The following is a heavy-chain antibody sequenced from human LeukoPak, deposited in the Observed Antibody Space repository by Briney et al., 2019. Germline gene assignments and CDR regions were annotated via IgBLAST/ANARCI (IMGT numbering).Heavy chain of an antibody. CDR2: IYYTGNT. V-gene: IGHV4-59*11. J-gene: IGHJ4*02. Sequence: PSETLSLTCTVSGGSISNPFWSWIRQPPGKGLEWIAYIYYTGNTKYNPSLKSRVTISVDTSKNQFSLRLSSVTAADTAVYYCARDSGSSPTFDYWGQGTLVTVSS. D-gene: IGHD1-26*01. CDR1: GGSISNPF. CDR3: ARDSGSSPTFDY.